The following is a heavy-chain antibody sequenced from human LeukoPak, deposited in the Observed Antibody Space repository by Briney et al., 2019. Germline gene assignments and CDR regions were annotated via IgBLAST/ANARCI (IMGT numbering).Heavy chain of an antibody. Sequence: GASVKVSCKASGDTFTGYYMHWVRQAPGQGLEWMGGIIPIFGTANYAQKFQGRVTITADESTSTAYMELSSLRSEDTAVYYCARFRTTNNYWGQGTLVTVSS. D-gene: IGHD1-1*01. J-gene: IGHJ4*02. CDR2: IIPIFGTA. V-gene: IGHV1-69*13. CDR1: GDTFTGYY. CDR3: ARFRTTNNY.